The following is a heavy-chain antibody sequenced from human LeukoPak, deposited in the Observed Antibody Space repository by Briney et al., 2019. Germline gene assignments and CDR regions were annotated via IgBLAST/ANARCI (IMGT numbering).Heavy chain of an antibody. CDR1: GFTFSSYW. CDR2: INSDGSST. Sequence: GGSLRLSCAVSGFTFSSYWMHWVRQAPGKGLVWVSRINSDGSSTSYADSVKGRFTISRDNAKNTLYLQMNSLRAEDTAVYYCARVHSEYYYDSSGYYYWGQGTLVTVSS. D-gene: IGHD3-22*01. CDR3: ARVHSEYYYDSSGYYY. V-gene: IGHV3-74*01. J-gene: IGHJ4*02.